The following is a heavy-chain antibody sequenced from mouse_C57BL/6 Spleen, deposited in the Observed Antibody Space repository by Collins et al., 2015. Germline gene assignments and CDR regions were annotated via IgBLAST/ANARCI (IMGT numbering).Heavy chain of an antibody. J-gene: IGHJ2*01. Sequence: VQLQQSGPELVKPGASVKMSCKTSGYTFTDYNMDWVKQSHGKSLEWIGDINPNNGGTIYNQNFKGKATLTVDRSSSTAYMELRSLTSEDTATYYRTRWSLYFDYWGQGTTLTVSS. CDR2: INPNNGGT. V-gene: IGHV1-18*01. CDR3: TRWSLYFDY. CDR1: GYTFTDYN.